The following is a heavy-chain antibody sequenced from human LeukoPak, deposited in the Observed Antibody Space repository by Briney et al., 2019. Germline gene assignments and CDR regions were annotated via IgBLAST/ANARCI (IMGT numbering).Heavy chain of an antibody. Sequence: GGSLRLSCAASGFTFDDYGMSWVHQAPGKGLEWVSGINWNGGSTGYADSVKGRFTISRDNAKNSLYLQMNSLRAEDTALYHCARMYYYDSSGSDYWGQGTLVTVSS. CDR3: ARMYYYDSSGSDY. J-gene: IGHJ4*02. V-gene: IGHV3-20*01. CDR1: GFTFDDYG. D-gene: IGHD3-22*01. CDR2: INWNGGST.